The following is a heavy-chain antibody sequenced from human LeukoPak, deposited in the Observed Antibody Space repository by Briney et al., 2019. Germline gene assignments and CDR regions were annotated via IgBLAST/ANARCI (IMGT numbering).Heavy chain of an antibody. J-gene: IGHJ5*02. CDR1: GYTLTELS. CDR3: ATVRYYDSSGYYKDSAEFDP. V-gene: IGHV1-24*01. Sequence: ASVKVSCKVSGYTLTELSMHWVRQAPGKGLEWMGGFDPEDGETIHAQKFQGRVTMTEDTSTDTAYMELSSLRSEDTAVYYCATVRYYDSSGYYKDSAEFDPWGQGTLVTVSS. D-gene: IGHD3-22*01. CDR2: FDPEDGET.